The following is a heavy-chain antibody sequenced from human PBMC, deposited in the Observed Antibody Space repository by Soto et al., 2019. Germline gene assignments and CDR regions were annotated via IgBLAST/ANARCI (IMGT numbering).Heavy chain of an antibody. V-gene: IGHV3-53*01. CDR3: VRDSETSSSWSLDY. CDR1: GFNVSSDY. CDR2: LSTTGFT. Sequence: GGSLRLSCVASGFNVSSDYMNWVRQAPGKGLEWVSVLSTTGFTSYADSVKGRFTISSDSSKNTLYLQMNSLRVEDTAVYYCVRDSETSSSWSLDYWGQGGLVTVSS. D-gene: IGHD6-13*01. J-gene: IGHJ4*02.